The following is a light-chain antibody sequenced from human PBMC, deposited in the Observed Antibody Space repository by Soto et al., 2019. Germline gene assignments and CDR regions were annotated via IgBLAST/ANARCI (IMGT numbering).Light chain of an antibody. CDR2: KAS. CDR1: QTISSW. J-gene: IGKJ3*01. CDR3: QQRSSGFT. Sequence: DIQMTQSPSTLSASVRDRVTITCRASQTISSWLAWFQQRPGRAPKFLIYKASSLKNGVPSRFSGSGSVTDFTLTISSLEPEDFAVYYCQQRSSGFTFGPGTKVDIK. V-gene: IGKV1-5*03.